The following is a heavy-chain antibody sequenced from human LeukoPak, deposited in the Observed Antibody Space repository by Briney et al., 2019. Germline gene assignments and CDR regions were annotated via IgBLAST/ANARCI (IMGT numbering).Heavy chain of an antibody. Sequence: PSETLSLTCTVSGDSISSYYWSWIRQPPGKGLEWIAYIDYGGSTTYNPSLKSRVTISVDTSRNQFSLKLSSVTAADTAVYYCARSRSGYSYDHAAFDIWGQGTMVTVSS. CDR3: ARSRSGYSYDHAAFDI. V-gene: IGHV4-59*01. CDR2: IDYGGST. J-gene: IGHJ3*02. D-gene: IGHD5-12*01. CDR1: GDSISSYY.